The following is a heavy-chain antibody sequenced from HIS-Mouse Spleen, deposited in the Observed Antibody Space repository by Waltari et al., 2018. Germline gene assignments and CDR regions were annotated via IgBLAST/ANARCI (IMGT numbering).Heavy chain of an antibody. V-gene: IGHV4-39*07. D-gene: IGHD6-13*01. J-gene: IGHJ2*01. CDR1: GGSIRSSIYY. CDR3: AREIPYSSSWYDWYFDL. Sequence: QLQLQESGPGLVKPSETLSLTCPVSGGSIRSSIYYWGWIRQPPGQGLEWIGSIYYSGSTYYNPSLKSRVTISVDTSKNQFSLKLSSVTAADTAVYYCAREIPYSSSWYDWYFDLWGRGTLVTVSS. CDR2: IYYSGST.